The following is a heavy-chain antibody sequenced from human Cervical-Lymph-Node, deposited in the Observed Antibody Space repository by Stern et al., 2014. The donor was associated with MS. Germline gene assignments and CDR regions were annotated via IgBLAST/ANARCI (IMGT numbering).Heavy chain of an antibody. CDR2: IYPDDSDT. Sequence: VQLVQSGADVKKPGESLMISCKASGYSFTSYWIAWVRQMPGKGLEWMGIIYPDDSDTRYSPSFQGQVTISAANSISTAFLQWNSLKASDTAMYYCARGLTGLSDPYYFDYWGQGTLVTVSS. V-gene: IGHV5-51*03. D-gene: IGHD3/OR15-3a*01. J-gene: IGHJ4*02. CDR3: ARGLTGLSDPYYFDY. CDR1: GYSFTSYW.